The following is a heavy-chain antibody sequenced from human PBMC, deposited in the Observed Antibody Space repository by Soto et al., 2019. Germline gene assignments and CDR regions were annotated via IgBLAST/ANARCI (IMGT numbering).Heavy chain of an antibody. D-gene: IGHD5-18*01. V-gene: IGHV3-21*01. CDR1: GFTFSSYS. Sequence: EVQLVESGGGLVKPGGSLRLSCAASGFTFSSYSMNWVRQAPGKGLEWVSSNSSSSSYIYYADSVKGRFTISRDNAKNSLYLQMNSLRAEDTAVYYCASYVDTAMDDAFDIWGQGTMVTVSS. CDR3: ASYVDTAMDDAFDI. J-gene: IGHJ3*02. CDR2: NSSSSSYI.